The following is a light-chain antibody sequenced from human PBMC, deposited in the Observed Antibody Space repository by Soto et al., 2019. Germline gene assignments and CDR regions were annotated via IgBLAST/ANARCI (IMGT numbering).Light chain of an antibody. Sequence: EIVLTQSPVTLSLSPGERATLSCRASQSVVRYLAWYQQKPGQAPRLLIYDASKRATGIPARFSGSGYGTDFTLTLDSLEPDDFAVYYCQQRSNWPLTFGGGTKVEIK. J-gene: IGKJ4*01. V-gene: IGKV3-11*01. CDR3: QQRSNWPLT. CDR2: DAS. CDR1: QSVVRY.